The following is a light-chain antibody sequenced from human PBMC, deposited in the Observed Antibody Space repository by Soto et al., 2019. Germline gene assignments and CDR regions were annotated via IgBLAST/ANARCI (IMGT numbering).Light chain of an antibody. Sequence: DIQMTQSPSSLSASVGDRVAITYRASHNINTYLNWYQQRPGKAPRLLIYAASSVQGGVPSRFSGSGSGTDFTLTISSLQPEDFATYYYQLSDSSLTFGQGTRLEIK. V-gene: IGKV1-39*01. J-gene: IGKJ5*01. CDR1: HNINTY. CDR3: QLSDSSLT. CDR2: AAS.